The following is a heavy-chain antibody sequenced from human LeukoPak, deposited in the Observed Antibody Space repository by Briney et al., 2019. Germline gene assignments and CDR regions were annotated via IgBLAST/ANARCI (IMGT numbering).Heavy chain of an antibody. D-gene: IGHD5-12*01. CDR2: FYYSGST. Sequence: PSETLSLTCTVSGGSINSSSYYWGWIRQPPGKGLEWIGSFYYSGSTYYNPSLKSRVTISGDTSKNQFSLKLSSVTAADTAMYYCARGLGPSIPDAFDIWGQGTMVTVSS. CDR1: GGSINSSSYY. CDR3: ARGLGPSIPDAFDI. V-gene: IGHV4-39*07. J-gene: IGHJ3*02.